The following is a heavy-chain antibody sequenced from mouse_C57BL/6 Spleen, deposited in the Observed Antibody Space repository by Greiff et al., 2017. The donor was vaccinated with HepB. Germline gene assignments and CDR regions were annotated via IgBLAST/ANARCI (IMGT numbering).Heavy chain of an antibody. CDR2: ISSGGSYT. CDR3: ARRGTYWYFDV. V-gene: IGHV5-6*01. CDR1: GFTFSSYG. Sequence: EVQGVESGGDLVKPGGSLKLSCAASGFTFSSYGMSWVRQTPDKRLEWVATISSGGSYTYYPDSVKGRFTISRDNAKNTLYLQMSSLKSEDTAMYDCARRGTYWYFDVWGTGTTVTVSS. J-gene: IGHJ1*03.